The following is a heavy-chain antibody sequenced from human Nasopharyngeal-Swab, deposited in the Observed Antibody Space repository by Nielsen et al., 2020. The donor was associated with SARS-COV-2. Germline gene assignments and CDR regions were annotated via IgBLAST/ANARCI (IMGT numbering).Heavy chain of an antibody. Sequence: VKVSCKASGGTFSSYAISWVRQAPGQGLEWMGGIIPIFGTANYAQKFQGRVTITADESTSTAYMELSSLRSEDTAVYYCARDSGGIVVVPAAPWHYMDVWGKGTTVTVSS. CDR1: GGTFSSYA. D-gene: IGHD2-2*01. J-gene: IGHJ6*03. CDR3: ARDSGGIVVVPAAPWHYMDV. CDR2: IIPIFGTA. V-gene: IGHV1-69*13.